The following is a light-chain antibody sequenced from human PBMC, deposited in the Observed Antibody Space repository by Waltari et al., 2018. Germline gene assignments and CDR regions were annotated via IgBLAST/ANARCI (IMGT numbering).Light chain of an antibody. Sequence: QSVLTQPPSASGTPGQRVTIPCSGSYSNIGRNAVNWYQQLPEPAPQLPLYPDNQRPSGVPDRFSGSKSGTSASLAISGLQSEDEADYHCATWDDSLNAWVFGGGTKVTVL. V-gene: IGLV1-44*01. CDR1: YSNIGRNA. J-gene: IGLJ3*02. CDR2: PDN. CDR3: ATWDDSLNAWV.